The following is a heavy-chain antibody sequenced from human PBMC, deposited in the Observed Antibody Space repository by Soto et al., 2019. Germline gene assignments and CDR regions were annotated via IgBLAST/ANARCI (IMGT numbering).Heavy chain of an antibody. CDR3: AKIHSGSSEDALDV. V-gene: IGHV3-23*01. Sequence: PGGSLRLSCAASGFTFSSYAMSWVRQGPGKGLEWVTLISGSGGVTDYADSVKGRFTVSRDNSKNTMYLELNSLTAGDTAIYYCAKIHSGSSEDALDVWGQGTVVTVSS. D-gene: IGHD6-19*01. J-gene: IGHJ3*01. CDR1: GFTFSSYA. CDR2: ISGSGGVT.